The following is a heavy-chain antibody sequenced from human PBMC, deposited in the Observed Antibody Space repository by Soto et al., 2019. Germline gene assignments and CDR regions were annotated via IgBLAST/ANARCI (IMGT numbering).Heavy chain of an antibody. V-gene: IGHV4-59*01. CDR2: IYYSGST. CDR3: ARFGGITIFGVVTPDNWFDP. D-gene: IGHD3-3*01. J-gene: IGHJ5*02. Sequence: SETLSLTCTVSGGSISSYYWSWIRQPPGKGLEWIGYIYYSGSTNYNPSLKSRVTISVDTSKNQFSLKLSSVTAADTAVYYCARFGGITIFGVVTPDNWFDPWGQGTLVTVSS. CDR1: GGSISSYY.